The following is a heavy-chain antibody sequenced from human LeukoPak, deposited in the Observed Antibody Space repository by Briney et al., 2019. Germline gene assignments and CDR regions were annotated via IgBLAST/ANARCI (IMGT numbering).Heavy chain of an antibody. CDR1: GFTFSDYS. CDR2: IGIDSGNT. J-gene: IGHJ4*02. Sequence: GGSLRLSCAASGFTFSDYSMNWVRQASGKGLEWISYIGIDSGNTNYADSVKGRFTISGDKAKNSLYLQMNSLRVEDTAVYYCARDYKYAFDNWGQGTLVTVSS. D-gene: IGHD5-24*01. CDR3: ARDYKYAFDN. V-gene: IGHV3-48*01.